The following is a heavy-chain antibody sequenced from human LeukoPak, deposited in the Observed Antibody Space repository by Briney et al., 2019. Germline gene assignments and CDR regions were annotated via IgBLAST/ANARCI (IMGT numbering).Heavy chain of an antibody. V-gene: IGHV3-30*18. CDR1: GFTFSSYG. J-gene: IGHJ6*03. D-gene: IGHD3-22*01. CDR2: ISYDGSNK. CDR3: AKEGYYDSSGYYSSLPLALYYYYYYMDV. Sequence: GGSLRLSCAASGFTFSSYGMHWVRQAPGKGLEWVAVISYDGSNKYYADSVKGRFTIYRDNSKNTMYLQMNSVRAEDTAVYYCAKEGYYDSSGYYSSLPLALYYYYYYMDVWGKGTTVTVSS.